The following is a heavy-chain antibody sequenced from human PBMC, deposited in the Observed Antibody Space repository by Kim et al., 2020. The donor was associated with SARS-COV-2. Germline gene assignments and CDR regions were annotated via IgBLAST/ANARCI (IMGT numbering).Heavy chain of an antibody. CDR3: ARRDYMDV. Sequence: ASVKVSCKASGYTLTHYAIHWVRQAPGQSLEWMGNINTDNGDANYLQRFRGRVTITRDKSASTVYMELSSLRSEDTAVYYCARRDYMDVWGKGTTVTVSS. CDR1: GYTLTHYA. V-gene: IGHV1-3*04. J-gene: IGHJ6*03. CDR2: INTDNGDA.